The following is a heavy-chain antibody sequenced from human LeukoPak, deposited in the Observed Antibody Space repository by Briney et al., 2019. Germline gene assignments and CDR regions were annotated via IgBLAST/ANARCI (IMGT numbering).Heavy chain of an antibody. CDR1: GFTLTTNA. CDR2: ISTAGST. CDR3: AKRSEFAVAGKPPHFDY. J-gene: IGHJ4*02. Sequence: PGGSLRLSCEISGFTLTTNAMGWVRQAPGKGLEWVSSISTAGSTFCADSVRGRFTVSRDTSKNTVLLQMNSLRAEDTAVYYCAKRSEFAVAGKPPHFDYWGQGTLVTVSS. D-gene: IGHD6-19*01. V-gene: IGHV3-23*01.